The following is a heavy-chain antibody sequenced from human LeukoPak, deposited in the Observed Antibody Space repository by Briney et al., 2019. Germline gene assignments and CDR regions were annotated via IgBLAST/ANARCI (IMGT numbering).Heavy chain of an antibody. V-gene: IGHV4-30-4*01. CDR2: IYYSGST. Sequence: PSETLSLTCTVSGGSISSGDYSWSWIRQPPGKGLEWIGYIYYSGSTYYNPSLKSRVTFSVDTSKNQFPLKLNSVTAADTAVYYCARWGLVITSGFDPWGQGTLVTVSS. D-gene: IGHD3-9*01. CDR3: ARWGLVITSGFDP. CDR1: GGSISSGDYS. J-gene: IGHJ5*02.